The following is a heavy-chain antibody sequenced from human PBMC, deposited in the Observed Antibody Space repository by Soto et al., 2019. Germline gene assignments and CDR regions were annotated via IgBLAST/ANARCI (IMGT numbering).Heavy chain of an antibody. CDR2: INHSGST. CDR1: GGSFSSYY. V-gene: IGHV4-34*01. Sequence: SETLSLTCTVSGGSFSSYYWSWIRQPPGKGLEWIGEINHSGSTNYNPSLKSRVTISVDTSKNQFSLKLSSVTAADTAVYYCARGLAARKFGFDYWGQGTLVTVSS. J-gene: IGHJ4*02. CDR3: ARGLAARKFGFDY. D-gene: IGHD6-6*01.